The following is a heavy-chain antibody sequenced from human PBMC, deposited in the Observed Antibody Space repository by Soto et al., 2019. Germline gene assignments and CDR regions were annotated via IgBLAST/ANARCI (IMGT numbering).Heavy chain of an antibody. V-gene: IGHV4-59*01. CDR3: ARDAMGYCSGGSCQNAFDI. Sequence: SETLSLTCTVSGGSISSYYWSWIRQPPGKGLEWIGYIYYSGSTNYNPSLKSRVTISVDTSKNQFSLKLSSVTAADTAVYYCARDAMGYCSGGSCQNAFDIWGQGTMVTVSS. D-gene: IGHD2-15*01. CDR2: IYYSGST. CDR1: GGSISSYY. J-gene: IGHJ3*02.